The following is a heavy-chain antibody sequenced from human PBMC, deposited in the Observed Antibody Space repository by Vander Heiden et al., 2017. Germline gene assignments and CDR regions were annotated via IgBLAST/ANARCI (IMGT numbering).Heavy chain of an antibody. CDR3: ASLKGWSGEGVADY. CDR1: GFTVMSKY. D-gene: IGHD3-10*01. V-gene: IGHV3-53*01. Sequence: EVQLVESGGDWFQPGGSLRLSCEASGFTVMSKYMYWVRQAPGKGLELVSVIYRGGGTYYPDSVKGRFTVSRDNSKNTLYLQMNSLRAEDTDVYYCASLKGWSGEGVADYWGQGALVTVSS. CDR2: IYRGGGT. J-gene: IGHJ4*02.